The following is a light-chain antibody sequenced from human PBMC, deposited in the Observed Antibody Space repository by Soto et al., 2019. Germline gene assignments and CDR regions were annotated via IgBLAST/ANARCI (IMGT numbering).Light chain of an antibody. J-gene: IGKJ2*01. V-gene: IGKV4-1*01. CDR3: QQYYSTPYT. Sequence: DFVMTQTPDSLAVSLGEKATINCKSSPSVLSSSTNKNYLAWYQQRPGQPPKLLIYWASTRDSGVPDRFSGSGSGTDFTLTISSLQAEDAAVYYCQQYYSTPYTFGQGTQLEIK. CDR1: PSVLSSSTNKNY. CDR2: WAS.